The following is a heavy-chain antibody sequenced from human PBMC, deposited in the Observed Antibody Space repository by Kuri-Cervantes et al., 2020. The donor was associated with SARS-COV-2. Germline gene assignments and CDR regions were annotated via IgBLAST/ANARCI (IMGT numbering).Heavy chain of an antibody. D-gene: IGHD5-18*01. CDR2: IYHSGST. V-gene: IGHV4-38-2*02. CDR1: GYSISSRYY. CDR3: ARVGYSSGRHDY. J-gene: IGHJ4*02. Sequence: ESLKISCTVSGYSISSRYYWGWIRQPPGKGLEWIGSIYHSGSTYYNPSLKSRVTISVDTSKNQFSLKLSSVTAADTAVYYCARVGYSSGRHDYWGQGTLVTVSS.